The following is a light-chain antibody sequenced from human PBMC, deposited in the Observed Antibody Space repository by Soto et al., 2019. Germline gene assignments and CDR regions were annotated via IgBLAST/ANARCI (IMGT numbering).Light chain of an antibody. J-gene: IGKJ4*01. CDR3: QQYNNWPLT. V-gene: IGKV3-15*01. CDR2: GAS. CDR1: QSVSSN. Sequence: EIVMTQSPATLSVSPGERATLSCRASQSVSSNLAWYQQKPGQAPRLLIYGASTRATGIPARFSGSGSGTEFTLTISSLQSEDFAVYYCQQYNNWPLTFGGGTKVLIK.